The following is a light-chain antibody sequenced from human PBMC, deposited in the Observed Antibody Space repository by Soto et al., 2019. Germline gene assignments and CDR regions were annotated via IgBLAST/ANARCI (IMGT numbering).Light chain of an antibody. CDR2: DAS. Sequence: EIVLTQSPATLSLSPGARATLSCRASQTVSSYLAWCQQKPGQAPRLLIYDASTRATGIPARFSGSVSGTDFTRTISSLEPEEFASYYCLQRSNWPRALTFGGGTKVDIK. CDR1: QTVSSY. J-gene: IGKJ4*01. CDR3: LQRSNWPRALT. V-gene: IGKV3-11*01.